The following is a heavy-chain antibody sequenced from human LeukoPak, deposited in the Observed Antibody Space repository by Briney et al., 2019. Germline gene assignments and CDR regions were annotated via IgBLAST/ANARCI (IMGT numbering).Heavy chain of an antibody. CDR3: ARGRELGYCSSTSCYCYFDY. Sequence: SETLSLTCTVSGGSISSHYWSWVRQPPGKGLEWIGYIYDSGSTNYNPSLKSRVTISVDTSKNQFSLKLSSVTAADTAVYYCARGRELGYCSSTSCYCYFDYWGQGTLVTVSS. D-gene: IGHD2-2*01. V-gene: IGHV4-59*11. CDR1: GGSISSHY. CDR2: IYDSGST. J-gene: IGHJ4*02.